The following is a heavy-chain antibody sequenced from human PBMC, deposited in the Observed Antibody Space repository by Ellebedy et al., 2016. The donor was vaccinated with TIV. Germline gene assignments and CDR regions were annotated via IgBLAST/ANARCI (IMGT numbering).Heavy chain of an antibody. Sequence: GESLKISCAASGLTVSNNYMRWIRQAPGKGLEWVALICSGGDTYYSDSVKGRFTISRDSSKNTVYLQMTNLRVEDTAVYYCARDRHCVADRCYSVWGQGTLVTVSS. V-gene: IGHV3-53*01. CDR3: ARDRHCVADRCYSV. CDR2: ICSGGDT. CDR1: GLTVSNNY. J-gene: IGHJ4*02. D-gene: IGHD2-15*01.